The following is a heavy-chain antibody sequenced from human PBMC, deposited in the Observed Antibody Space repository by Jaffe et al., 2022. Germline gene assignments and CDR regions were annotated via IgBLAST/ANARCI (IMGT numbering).Heavy chain of an antibody. V-gene: IGHV3-7*01. Sequence: EVQLVESGGVLVQPGGSLTLSCAASGFTFSDYWMGWVRQAPGRGLEWVADIKEDGTDKYYVDSVKGRFTISRDNAKNSLYLQMNSLRADDTAIYYCARDTYRFFDFWGRGTLVTVSS. J-gene: IGHJ4*02. CDR3: ARDTYRFFDF. CDR2: IKEDGTDK. CDR1: GFTFSDYW. D-gene: IGHD2-2*01.